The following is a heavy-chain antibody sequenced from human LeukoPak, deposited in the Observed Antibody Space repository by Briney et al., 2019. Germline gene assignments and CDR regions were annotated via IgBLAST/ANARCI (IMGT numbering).Heavy chain of an antibody. CDR3: ARGPVVRGVQFDY. D-gene: IGHD3-10*01. J-gene: IGHJ4*02. CDR2: INHSGST. V-gene: IGHV4-34*01. Sequence: PSETLSLTCAVYGGSFSGYYWSWIRQPPGKGLEWIGEINHSGSTNYNPSLNSRVTISVDTSKNQFSLKLSSVTAADTAVYYCARGPVVRGVQFDYWGQGTLVTVSS. CDR1: GGSFSGYY.